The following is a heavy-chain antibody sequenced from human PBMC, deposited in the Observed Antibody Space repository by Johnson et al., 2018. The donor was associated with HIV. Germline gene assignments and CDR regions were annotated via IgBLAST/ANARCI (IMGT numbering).Heavy chain of an antibody. V-gene: IGHV3-66*01. Sequence: VQLVESGGGLVQPGGSLRLSCAASGFTVSSNYMSWVRQAPGKGLEWVSVIYSGGSTYYADSVKGRITISRDNSKNTLYLQMKSLRAEDTAVYYCARVPDYGDYGDAFDIWGQGTMVTVSS. CDR1: GFTVSSNY. CDR3: ARVPDYGDYGDAFDI. D-gene: IGHD4-17*01. CDR2: IYSGGST. J-gene: IGHJ3*02.